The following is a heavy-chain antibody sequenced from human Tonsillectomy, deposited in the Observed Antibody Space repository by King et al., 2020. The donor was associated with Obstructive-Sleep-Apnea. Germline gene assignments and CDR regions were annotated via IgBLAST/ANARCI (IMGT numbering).Heavy chain of an antibody. CDR1: GGSMRSYY. J-gene: IGHJ4*02. CDR3: AREMSDGCGGLDY. Sequence: VQLQESGPGLVKPSKTLSLTCTVSGGSMRSYYWAWMRQSPGKGLEWIGDVYYNGLSNYNPSLKSRVTMLVDTSNNRFSLTLRSVTAADTAIYYCAREMSDGCGGLDYWGQGALVIVSS. CDR2: VYYNGLS. V-gene: IGHV4-59*01. D-gene: IGHD2-21*01.